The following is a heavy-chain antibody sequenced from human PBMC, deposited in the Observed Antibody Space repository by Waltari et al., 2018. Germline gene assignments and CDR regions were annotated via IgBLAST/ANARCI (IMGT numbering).Heavy chain of an antibody. J-gene: IGHJ2*01. CDR1: GGPISSNY. Sequence: QVQLQESGPGLVQHSETLSLTCAVSGGPISSNYGSWIRQPPGKGLEWIGRIYGSGGSTDYNPSLRSRVTSSTDTSKNQFSLKLRSVTAADTAMYYCARHSNYWYFDIWGPGTPITISS. V-gene: IGHV4-59*08. D-gene: IGHD4-4*01. CDR3: ARHSNYWYFDI. CDR2: IYGSGGST.